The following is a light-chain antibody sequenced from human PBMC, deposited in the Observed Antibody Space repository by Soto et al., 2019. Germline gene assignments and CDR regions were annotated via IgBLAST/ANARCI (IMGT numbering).Light chain of an antibody. CDR1: QSVSSSY. J-gene: IGKJ4*01. CDR2: GAS. CDR3: QQDGSSPPLT. V-gene: IGKV3-20*01. Sequence: EIVLTQSPGTLSSSPGERATLSCRASQSVSSSYLAWYQQKPGQAPRLLIYGASSRATGIPHRFSGSGSATDFTIPISSLVPEDFVVYYCQQDGSSPPLTFGGGTKVEIK.